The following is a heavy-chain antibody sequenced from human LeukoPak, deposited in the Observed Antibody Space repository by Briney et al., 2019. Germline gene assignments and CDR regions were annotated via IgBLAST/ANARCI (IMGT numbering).Heavy chain of an antibody. V-gene: IGHV3-11*04. J-gene: IGHJ6*03. D-gene: IGHD6-13*01. CDR3: ARGPRAAAGIYYYYMDV. CDR2: ISNSGGTT. Sequence: GSLRLSCAASEFAFSDYYMTWIRQAPGKGLEWVSYISNSGGTTHYVDSVKGRFTISRDSARNSLALQMNSLRVEDTAIYYCARGPRAAAGIYYYYMDVWGKGTTVTVSS. CDR1: EFAFSDYY.